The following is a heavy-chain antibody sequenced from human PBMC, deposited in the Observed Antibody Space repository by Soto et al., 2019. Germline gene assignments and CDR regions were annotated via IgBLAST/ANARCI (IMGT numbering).Heavy chain of an antibody. Sequence: QVQLQQWGAGLLKPSETLSLTCAVYGGSFSGYYWSWIRQPPGKGLEWIGEINHSGSTNYNPSLKSRVTISVDTSKNQFSLKLSSVTAADTAVYYCARGQRAAAGTRWFDPWGQGTLVTVSS. CDR1: GGSFSGYY. CDR2: INHSGST. J-gene: IGHJ5*02. D-gene: IGHD6-13*01. CDR3: ARGQRAAAGTRWFDP. V-gene: IGHV4-34*01.